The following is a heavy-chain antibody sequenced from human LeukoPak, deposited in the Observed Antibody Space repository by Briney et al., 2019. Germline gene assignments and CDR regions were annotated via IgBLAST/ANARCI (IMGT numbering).Heavy chain of an antibody. Sequence: DPGGSLRLSCTASGFTFSSYGMNWVRQAPGKGLEWVSGITGRGENIYYAGSVKGRFTISRDNSKNTLYLQMNSLRAEDTAVYYCAKDRRLAAFDYGGQGTLVTVSS. CDR3: AKDRRLAAFDY. CDR1: GFTFSSYG. D-gene: IGHD6-25*01. J-gene: IGHJ4*02. V-gene: IGHV3-23*01. CDR2: ITGRGENI.